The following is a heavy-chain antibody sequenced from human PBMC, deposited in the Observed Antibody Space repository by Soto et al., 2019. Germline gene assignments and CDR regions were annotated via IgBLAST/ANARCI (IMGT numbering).Heavy chain of an antibody. CDR2: INAGNGNT. CDR3: ARDGFLEWLFLAFDI. J-gene: IGHJ3*02. CDR1: GYTFTSYA. D-gene: IGHD3-3*01. V-gene: IGHV1-3*01. Sequence: QVQLVQSGAEVKKPGASVKVSCKASGYTFTSYAMHWVRQAPGQRLEWMGWINAGNGNTKYSQKFQGRVTITRDTSASTAYMELSSLRSEDTAVYYCARDGFLEWLFLAFDIWGQGTMVTVSS.